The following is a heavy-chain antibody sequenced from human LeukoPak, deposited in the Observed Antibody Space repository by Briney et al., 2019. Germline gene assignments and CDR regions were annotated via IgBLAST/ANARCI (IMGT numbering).Heavy chain of an antibody. CDR3: ARPRPYSSTSYYFDS. Sequence: GGSLRLSCAASGFTFSSYGMHWVRQAPGKGLEWVAVIWYDGSNKYYADSVKGRFTISRDNSKNTLYLQMNNLRGEDAAVYYCARPRPYSSTSYYFDSWGQGTLVTVSS. CDR2: IWYDGSNK. J-gene: IGHJ4*02. CDR1: GFTFSSYG. V-gene: IGHV3-33*01. D-gene: IGHD6-13*01.